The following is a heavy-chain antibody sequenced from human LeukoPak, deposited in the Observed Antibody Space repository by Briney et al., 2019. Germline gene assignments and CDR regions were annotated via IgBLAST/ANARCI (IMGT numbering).Heavy chain of an antibody. J-gene: IGHJ3*02. D-gene: IGHD3-22*01. CDR2: ISYDGSNK. Sequence: GGSLRLSCAASGFTFSSYAMHWVRQAPGKGLEWVAVISYDGSNKYYADSVKGRFTISRDNSKNTLYLQMNSLRAEDTAVYYCARDMTPTTYYYDSSGYPGDAFDIWGQGTMVTVSS. V-gene: IGHV3-30*04. CDR1: GFTFSSYA. CDR3: ARDMTPTTYYYDSSGYPGDAFDI.